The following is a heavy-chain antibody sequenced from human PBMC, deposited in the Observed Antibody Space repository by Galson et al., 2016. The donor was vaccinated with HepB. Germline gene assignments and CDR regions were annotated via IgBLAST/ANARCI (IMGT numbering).Heavy chain of an antibody. D-gene: IGHD6-13*01. Sequence: SLRLSCAASGFTFSTYWMHWVRQPPGKGLGWVSRIDPDGGNTEYADSVKGRFTISRDNAKNTLYLQMNSLRAEDTAVYYCARDWYSSPGSWGQGTLVTVSS. CDR3: ARDWYSSPGS. V-gene: IGHV3-74*01. J-gene: IGHJ5*02. CDR1: GFTFSTYW. CDR2: IDPDGGNT.